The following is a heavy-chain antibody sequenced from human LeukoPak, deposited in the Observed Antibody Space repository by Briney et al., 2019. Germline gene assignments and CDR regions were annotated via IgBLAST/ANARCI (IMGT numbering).Heavy chain of an antibody. V-gene: IGHV3-23*01. CDR3: AKDSCSSTSCRGYFDY. D-gene: IGHD2-2*01. J-gene: IGHJ4*02. Sequence: GGSLRLSCAASGFTFSSYATSWVREAPGKELEWVSAISGSGGSTYYADSVKGRFTISRDNSKNTLYLQMNSLRAEDTAVYYCAKDSCSSTSCRGYFDYWGQGTLVTVSS. CDR2: ISGSGGST. CDR1: GFTFSSYA.